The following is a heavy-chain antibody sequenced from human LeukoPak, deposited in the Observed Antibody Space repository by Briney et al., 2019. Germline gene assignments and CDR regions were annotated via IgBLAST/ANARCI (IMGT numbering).Heavy chain of an antibody. CDR1: GFTFSVYW. D-gene: IGHD1-26*01. V-gene: IGHV3-7*01. CDR2: IKQDGSEK. CDR3: AREIPGGATTLDY. J-gene: IGHJ4*02. Sequence: GGSLRLSCAASGFTFSVYWMSWVRQAPGKGLEWVANIKQDGSEKHYVDSVKGRFTISRDNAKNPLYLQMNSLRAEDSAIYYCAREIPGGATTLDYWGQGTLVTVSS.